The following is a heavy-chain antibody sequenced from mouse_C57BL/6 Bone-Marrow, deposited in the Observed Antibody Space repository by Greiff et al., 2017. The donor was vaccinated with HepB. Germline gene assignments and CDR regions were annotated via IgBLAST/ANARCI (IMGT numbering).Heavy chain of an antibody. J-gene: IGHJ3*01. CDR1: GFTFSDYG. CDR2: ISSGSSTI. CDR3: ARGGPWFAY. V-gene: IGHV5-17*01. Sequence: EVKLVESGGGLVKPGGSLKLSCAASGFTFSDYGMHWVRQAPEKGLEWVAYISSGSSTIYYADTVKGRFTISRDNAKNTLFLKMTSLRSEDTAMYYCARGGPWFAYWGQGTLVTVSA.